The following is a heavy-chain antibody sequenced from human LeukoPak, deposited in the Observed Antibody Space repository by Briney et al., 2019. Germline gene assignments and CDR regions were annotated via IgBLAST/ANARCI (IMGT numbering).Heavy chain of an antibody. J-gene: IGHJ5*02. D-gene: IGHD6-13*01. V-gene: IGHV1-2*02. Sequence: ASVKVSCKASGYTLTGYYMHWVRQAPGQGLELMGWINPNSGGTNYAQKFQGRVTMTRDTSISTAYMELSRLRSDDTAVYYCARDAVAAVLNWFDPWGQGTLVTVSS. CDR1: GYTLTGYY. CDR2: INPNSGGT. CDR3: ARDAVAAVLNWFDP.